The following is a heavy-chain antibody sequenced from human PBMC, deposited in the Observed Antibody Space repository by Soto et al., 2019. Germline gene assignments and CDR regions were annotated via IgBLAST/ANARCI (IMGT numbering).Heavy chain of an antibody. D-gene: IGHD3-3*01. Sequence: TGGSLRLSCAASGFTVSRNYMSWVRQAPGKGLEWVSVIYSGGSTYYADSVKGRFTISRDNSKNTLFLQMNSLRAEDTAVYYCAGSDLEWFDYWGQGTLVTVSS. CDR3: AGSDLEWFDY. J-gene: IGHJ4*02. V-gene: IGHV3-53*01. CDR2: IYSGGST. CDR1: GFTVSRNY.